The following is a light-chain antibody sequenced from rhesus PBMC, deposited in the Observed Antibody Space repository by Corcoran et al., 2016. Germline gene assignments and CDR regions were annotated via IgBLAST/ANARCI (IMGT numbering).Light chain of an antibody. V-gene: IGKV1-25*01. J-gene: IGKJ2*01. Sequence: DIQLTQSPSSVSASVGDRVTITCRASQGISNYLAWYQQKPGKAPNLLIYYATTLQRGVPSRFSGSGFGTEFSLTISSLQPEDFATYYCQQYKSSPPFSFGQGTKVEIK. CDR3: QQYKSSPPFS. CDR2: YAT. CDR1: QGISNY.